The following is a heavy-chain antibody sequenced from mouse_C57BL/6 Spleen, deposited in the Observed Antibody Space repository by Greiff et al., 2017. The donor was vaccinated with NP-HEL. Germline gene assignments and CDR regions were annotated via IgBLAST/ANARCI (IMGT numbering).Heavy chain of an antibody. J-gene: IGHJ1*03. V-gene: IGHV5-9-1*02. D-gene: IGHD1-1*01. CDR2: ISSGGDYT. CDR1: GFTFSSYA. CDR3: TRDRLRSFWYFDV. Sequence: EVQRVESGEGLVKPGGSLKLSCAASGFTFSSYAMSWVRQTPEKRLEWVAYISSGGDYTYYVDTVKGRFTISRDNARNTLYLQMSSLKSEDTAMYYCTRDRLRSFWYFDVWGTGTTVTVSS.